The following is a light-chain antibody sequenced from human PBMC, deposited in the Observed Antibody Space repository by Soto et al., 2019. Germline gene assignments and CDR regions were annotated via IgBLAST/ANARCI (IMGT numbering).Light chain of an antibody. V-gene: IGLV2-23*01. CDR1: SSDVGSYNL. CDR2: EGS. CDR3: CSYAGSSTSI. J-gene: IGLJ1*01. Sequence: QSALTQPASVSGSPGQSITISCTGTSSDVGSYNLVSWHQQHPGKAPKLMIYEGSKRPSGVSNRFSGSKSGNTASLTISGLQAEDEADYYCCSYAGSSTSIFGTGTRSPS.